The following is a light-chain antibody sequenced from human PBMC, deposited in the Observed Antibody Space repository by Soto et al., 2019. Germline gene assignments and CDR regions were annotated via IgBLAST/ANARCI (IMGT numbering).Light chain of an antibody. J-gene: IGKJ3*01. V-gene: IGKV3-11*01. CDR1: QSVSSY. CDR2: DAS. CDR3: QQRSNWPVT. Sequence: EIVLTQSPATLSLSPGERATLSCRASQSVSSYLAWYQQKPGQAPRLLIYDASNRATGIPARFSGSGSGTDSTLTISSLEPEDFAVYYCQQRSNWPVTFGPGTKVDV.